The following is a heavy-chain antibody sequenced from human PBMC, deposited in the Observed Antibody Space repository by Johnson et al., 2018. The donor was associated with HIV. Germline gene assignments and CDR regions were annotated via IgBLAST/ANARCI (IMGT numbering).Heavy chain of an antibody. CDR3: AKDQYCGGDCYPDACDI. V-gene: IGHV3-30*02. CDR1: GFTFSSYG. Sequence: QVQLVESGGGVVQPGGSLRLSCAASGFTFSSYGMHWVRQAPGKGLEWVAFIRYDGSNKYYADSVKGRFTISRDNSKNTLYLQMNSLRAEDTAVYYCAKDQYCGGDCYPDACDIWGQGTMVTVSS. J-gene: IGHJ3*02. CDR2: IRYDGSNK. D-gene: IGHD2-21*02.